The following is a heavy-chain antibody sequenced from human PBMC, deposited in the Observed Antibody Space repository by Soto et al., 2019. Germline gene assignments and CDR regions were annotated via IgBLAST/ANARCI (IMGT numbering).Heavy chain of an antibody. J-gene: IGHJ4*02. Sequence: QITLKESGPTLVKPTQTLTLTCTFSGFSLSTSGVGVGWIRQPPGKALEWLALIYWNDDKRYSPSLKSRLTSTKDTSKNQVVLTMTNMDPVDTATYYCAHRPPTGYSSSYTFDYWGQGTLVTVSS. CDR1: GFSLSTSGVG. CDR3: AHRPPTGYSSSYTFDY. D-gene: IGHD6-13*01. CDR2: IYWNDDK. V-gene: IGHV2-5*01.